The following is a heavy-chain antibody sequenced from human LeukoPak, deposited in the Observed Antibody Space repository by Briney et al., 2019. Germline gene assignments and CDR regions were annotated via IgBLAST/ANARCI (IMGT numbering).Heavy chain of an antibody. CDR2: IYTSGST. CDR1: GGSITSYY. D-gene: IGHD3-16*01. Sequence: SETLSLTCTVSGGSITSYYWSWIRQPAGKGLEWIGRIYTSGSTNYNPSLKSRVTTSVDTSKNQFSLKLSSVTAADTAVYYCARDRSVGELTTESPSFDYWGQGTLVTVSS. V-gene: IGHV4-4*07. J-gene: IGHJ4*02. CDR3: ARDRSVGELTTESPSFDY.